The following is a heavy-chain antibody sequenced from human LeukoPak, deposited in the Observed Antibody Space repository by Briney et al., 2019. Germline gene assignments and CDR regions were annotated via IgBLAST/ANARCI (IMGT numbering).Heavy chain of an antibody. CDR2: IKQDGSEK. CDR3: ARESFAARWD. CDR1: GFTFSRYW. Sequence: GGSLRLSCAASGFTFSRYWMSWVRQAPGKGLEWVANIKQDGSEKDYVDSVKGRFTISRDNAKNSLCLQMNSLTAEDTAVYYCARESFAARWDWGQGTLVTVSS. D-gene: IGHD6-6*01. J-gene: IGHJ4*02. V-gene: IGHV3-7*01.